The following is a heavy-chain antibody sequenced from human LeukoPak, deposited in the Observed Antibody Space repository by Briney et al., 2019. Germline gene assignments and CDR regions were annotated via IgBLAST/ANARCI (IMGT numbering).Heavy chain of an antibody. Sequence: GGALRLSCAASGFTFSSYWMRWVRQAPGKGLEGVADIKQDGSEKYYVASGKGRFTISRDNAQNSLYLQMNTLRAEDTAVYYCARAGGLAVAGKSYYYGMDVWGQGTTVTVSS. CDR2: IKQDGSEK. V-gene: IGHV3-7*01. CDR1: GFTFSSYW. CDR3: ARAGGLAVAGKSYYYGMDV. J-gene: IGHJ6*02. D-gene: IGHD6-19*01.